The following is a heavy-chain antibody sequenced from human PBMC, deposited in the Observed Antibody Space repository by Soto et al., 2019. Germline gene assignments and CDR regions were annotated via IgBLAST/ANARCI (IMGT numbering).Heavy chain of an antibody. CDR1: GFTFSSYV. Sequence: EVQLLESGGGLVQPGGSLRLSCAASGFTFSSYVMSWVRQAPGKGLEWVSGISGSGGRTFYADPVKGRFTISRDNSKNTLYLQMNGLRGEDTAVYYCAKPHSGGGTMGYFYGMDVWGQGTTVTVSS. V-gene: IGHV3-23*01. CDR2: ISGSGGRT. J-gene: IGHJ6*02. D-gene: IGHD3-10*01. CDR3: AKPHSGGGTMGYFYGMDV.